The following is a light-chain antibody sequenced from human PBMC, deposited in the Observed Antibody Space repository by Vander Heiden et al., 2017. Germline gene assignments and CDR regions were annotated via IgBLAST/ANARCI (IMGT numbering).Light chain of an antibody. CDR3: AAWDDSLNGHVV. CDR1: RSTIGSHT. CDR2: SNN. V-gene: IGLV1-44*01. J-gene: IGLJ2*01. Sequence: QSVLTQPPSASGPPGPRLIIPCSGSRSTIGSHTVKWYQNLAGTAPKLLMYSNNVRPSGVPDRFSGSKSGTSASLAISGLQSEDEADYYCAAWDDSLNGHVVFGGGTKLTVL.